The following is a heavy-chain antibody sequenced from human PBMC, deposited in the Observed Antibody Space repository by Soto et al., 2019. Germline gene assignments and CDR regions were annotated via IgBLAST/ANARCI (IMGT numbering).Heavy chain of an antibody. D-gene: IGHD5-18*01. CDR2: ISWSSATR. CDR1: GFTFDIYA. Sequence: GGSLRLSCAASGFTFDIYAMHWVRQAPGKGLEWVSSISWSSATRGYADSVKGRFTISRDNAKNSLYLQMDSLRTEDTAFYYCAKELGGYSYGYELDHWGQGTLVTVSS. CDR3: AKELGGYSYGYELDH. J-gene: IGHJ4*02. V-gene: IGHV3-9*01.